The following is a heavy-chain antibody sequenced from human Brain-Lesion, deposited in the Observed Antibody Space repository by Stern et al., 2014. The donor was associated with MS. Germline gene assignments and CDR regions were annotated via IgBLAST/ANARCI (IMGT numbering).Heavy chain of an antibody. CDR2: INPKSGGT. CDR1: GYTFTGYY. D-gene: IGHD3-22*01. V-gene: IGHV1-2*04. Sequence: VQLVESGAEVKKPGASVKVSCKASGYTFTGYYMHWVRQAPGPGLEWMGWINPKSGGTNYAQKFQGWVTMTRDTSINTAYMELSRLRSDDTAVYYCETYYYDSTGYNDFWGQGTLVTVSS. J-gene: IGHJ4*02. CDR3: ETYYYDSTGYNDF.